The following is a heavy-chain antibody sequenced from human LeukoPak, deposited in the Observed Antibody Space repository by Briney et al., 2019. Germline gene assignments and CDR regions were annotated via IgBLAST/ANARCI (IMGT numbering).Heavy chain of an antibody. CDR1: GFTFSHYG. V-gene: IGHV3-33*01. CDR3: ARGHGYSGSYYPSYYYYYMDV. CDR2: IWSDGTNQ. Sequence: GGSLRLSCAASGFTFSHYGMHWVRQAPGKGLEWVAVIWSDGTNQFYSDSVKGRFTISRDNAKNSLYLQMNSLRAEDTAVYYCARGHGYSGSYYPSYYYYYMDVWGKGTTVTVSS. J-gene: IGHJ6*03. D-gene: IGHD1-26*01.